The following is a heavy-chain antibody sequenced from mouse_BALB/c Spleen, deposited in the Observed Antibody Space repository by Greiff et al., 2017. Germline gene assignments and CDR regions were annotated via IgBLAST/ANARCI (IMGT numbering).Heavy chain of an antibody. Sequence: VQLQQSGPELVKPGASVRISCKASGYTFTSYYIHWVKQRPGQGLEWIGWIYPGNVNTKYNEKFKGKATLTADKSSSTAYMQLSSLTSEDSAVYFCARGYGYDDFDYWGQGTTLTVSS. J-gene: IGHJ2*01. CDR2: IYPGNVNT. CDR1: GYTFTSYY. D-gene: IGHD2-2*01. V-gene: IGHV1S56*01. CDR3: ARGYGYDDFDY.